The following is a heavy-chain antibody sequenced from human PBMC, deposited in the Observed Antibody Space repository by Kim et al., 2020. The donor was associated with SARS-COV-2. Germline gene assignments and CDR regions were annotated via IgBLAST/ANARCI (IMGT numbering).Heavy chain of an antibody. V-gene: IGHV4-38-2*02. D-gene: IGHD3-9*01. CDR3: ARSRDDILTGYYIDY. CDR2: IYHSGST. CDR1: GYSISSGYY. J-gene: IGHJ4*01. Sequence: SETLSLTCTVSGYSISSGYYWGWIRQPPGKGLEWIGSIYHSGSTYYNPSLKSRVTISVDTSKNQFSLKLSSVTAADTAVYYCARSRDDILTGYYIDYWG.